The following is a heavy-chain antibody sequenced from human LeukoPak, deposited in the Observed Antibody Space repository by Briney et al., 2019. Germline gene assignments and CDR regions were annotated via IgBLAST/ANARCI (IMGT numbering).Heavy chain of an antibody. D-gene: IGHD6-6*01. CDR3: ARGGSRSYTSSTLDY. CDR1: GGSISSYY. J-gene: IGHJ4*02. CDR2: IYYSGNT. Sequence: SETLSLTCTVSGGSISSYYWNWIRQPPGRGLEWIGYIYYSGNTNYNPSLKSRVTISIDTSKNRFSLKVSSVIAADTAMYYSARGGSRSYTSSTLDYWGQGTLVTVSS. V-gene: IGHV4-59*12.